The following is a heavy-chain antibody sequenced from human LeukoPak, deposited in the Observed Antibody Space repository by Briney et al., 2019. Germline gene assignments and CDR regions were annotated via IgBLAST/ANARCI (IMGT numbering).Heavy chain of an antibody. CDR3: AVGTGYYFDY. Sequence: SVKVSCMASGGTFSSYAISWVRQAPGQGLEWMGGIIPIFGTANYAQKFQGTVTITTDESTSTAYMELSSLRSEDTAVYYCAVGTGYYFDYWGQGTLVTVSS. V-gene: IGHV1-69*05. D-gene: IGHD1-1*01. CDR1: GGTFSSYA. CDR2: IIPIFGTA. J-gene: IGHJ4*02.